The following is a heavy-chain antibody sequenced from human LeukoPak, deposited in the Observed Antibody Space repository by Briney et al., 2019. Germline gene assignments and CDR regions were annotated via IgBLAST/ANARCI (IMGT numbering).Heavy chain of an antibody. D-gene: IGHD1-26*01. CDR3: AKHSHYHNWYRWFDP. J-gene: IGHJ5*02. V-gene: IGHV5-51*01. Sequence: PGESLKISCKGSGYNFAIYWIGWVRQMPGKGLEWMGIIYAGDSNTTYSPSFQGQVTMSVDKTINNAYLQWKSLKASDTAMYYCAKHSHYHNWYRWFDPWGQGTLVIVSS. CDR2: IYAGDSNT. CDR1: GYNFAIYW.